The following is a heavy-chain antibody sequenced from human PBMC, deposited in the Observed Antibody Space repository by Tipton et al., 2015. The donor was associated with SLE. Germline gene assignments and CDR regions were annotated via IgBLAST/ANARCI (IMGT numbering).Heavy chain of an antibody. CDR2: IYYSEST. J-gene: IGHJ3*02. Sequence: TLSLTCTVSGGSISSSSYYWGWIRQPPGKGLEWIGGIYYSESTYYNPSLKSRVTISVDTSKNQFSLKLRSVTAADTAVYYCARENRGWAPDAFAIWGQGTMVTVSS. CDR1: GGSISSSSYY. V-gene: IGHV4-39*07. D-gene: IGHD6-19*01. CDR3: ARENRGWAPDAFAI.